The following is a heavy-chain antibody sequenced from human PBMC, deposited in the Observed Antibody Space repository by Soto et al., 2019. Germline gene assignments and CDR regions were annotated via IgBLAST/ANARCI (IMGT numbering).Heavy chain of an antibody. V-gene: IGHV4-39*01. CDR1: GASISSGPYS. D-gene: IGHD3-22*01. CDR2: FHYSEKT. J-gene: IGHJ6*02. Sequence: SETLSLTCTVSGASISSGPYSWGWIRQSPGEGLEWIGTFHYSEKTYYNPSLESRLTISVDTSKNQFSLKVRSVTVADTAVYYCARRYYYNSSGFEGGGMDFWGQGTTVTVSS. CDR3: ARRYYYNSSGFEGGGMDF.